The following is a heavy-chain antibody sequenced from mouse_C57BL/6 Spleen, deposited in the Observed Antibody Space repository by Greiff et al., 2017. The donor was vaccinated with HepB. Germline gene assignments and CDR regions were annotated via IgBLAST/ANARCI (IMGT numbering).Heavy chain of an antibody. V-gene: IGHV5-4*01. CDR1: GFTFSSYA. J-gene: IGHJ4*01. Sequence: EVQLQESGGGLVKPGGSLKLSCAASGFTFSSYAMSWVRQTPEKRLEWVATISDGGSYTYYSDNVKGRFTISRDNANNNLYLQMSHLKSEDTAMYYCAIDHVTTEDYYAMDYWGQGTSLTVSS. CDR3: AIDHVTTEDYYAMDY. D-gene: IGHD2-12*01. CDR2: ISDGGSYT.